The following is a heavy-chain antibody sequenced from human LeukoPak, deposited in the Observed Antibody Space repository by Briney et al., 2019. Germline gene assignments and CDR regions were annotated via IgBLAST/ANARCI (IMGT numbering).Heavy chain of an antibody. J-gene: IGHJ4*02. Sequence: ASVKVSCKASGGTFSSYAISWVRQAPGQGLEWMGGIIPIFGTVNYAQKFQGRVTITADKSTSTAYMELSSLRSEDTAVYYCARPAHSGSYSRHFDYWGQGTLVTVSS. CDR1: GGTFSSYA. D-gene: IGHD1-26*01. CDR3: ARPAHSGSYSRHFDY. V-gene: IGHV1-69*06. CDR2: IIPIFGTV.